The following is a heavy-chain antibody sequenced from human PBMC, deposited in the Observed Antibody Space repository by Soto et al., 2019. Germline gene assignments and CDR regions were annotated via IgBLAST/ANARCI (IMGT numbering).Heavy chain of an antibody. CDR3: ARHHVRGRTIAGAAEF. J-gene: IGHJ4*02. D-gene: IGHD1-26*01. V-gene: IGHV4-34*01. Sequence: QVQLQQRGAGLLKPSETLSLTCAVYGGSLSGYYWSWIRQPPGKALVWIGEFNHSGDTNYNPSLKSRVSISADTSKNQVLLNLSSVTAADTAMYYCARHHVRGRTIAGAAEFWGQGTLVTVSS. CDR2: FNHSGDT. CDR1: GGSLSGYY.